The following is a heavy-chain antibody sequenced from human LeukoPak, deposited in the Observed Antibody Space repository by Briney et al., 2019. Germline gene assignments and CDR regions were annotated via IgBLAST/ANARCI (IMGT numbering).Heavy chain of an antibody. Sequence: GSLRLSCAASGFTFNSYAMSWVRQAPGRGLEWVSAITGSGLSTYYTDSVKGRFTISRDNSKNTLSLQMNSLRAEDTAIYYCAKGSSSVWPYYFDSWGQGTLVTVSS. CDR2: ITGSGLST. CDR3: AKGSSSVWPYYFDS. D-gene: IGHD6-19*01. J-gene: IGHJ4*02. V-gene: IGHV3-23*01. CDR1: GFTFNSYA.